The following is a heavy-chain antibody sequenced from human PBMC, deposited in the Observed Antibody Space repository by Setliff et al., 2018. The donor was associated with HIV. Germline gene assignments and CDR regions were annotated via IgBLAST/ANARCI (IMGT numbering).Heavy chain of an antibody. J-gene: IGHJ6*03. D-gene: IGHD3-9*01. CDR3: ARAVVPTYYDVLTGYVYYMDV. Sequence: ASVKVSCKTSGYMFNIYYMHWVRQVPGQGLAWMGWSNPNTGGTKYAQKFQGRVTMTMDTSTTTAYMELSSLRSEDTAVYYCARAVVPTYYDVLTGYVYYMDVWGKGTTVTVSS. V-gene: IGHV1-2*02. CDR1: GYMFNIYY. CDR2: SNPNTGGT.